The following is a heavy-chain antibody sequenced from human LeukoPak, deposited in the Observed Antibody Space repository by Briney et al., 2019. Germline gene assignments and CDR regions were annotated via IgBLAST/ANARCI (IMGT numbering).Heavy chain of an antibody. Sequence: SGGSLRLSCATSGFTFNEHYLGWVRQAPGKGLEWVGRTKNRANSYTTEYAASVKGRFTISGDDSKNSLRLQMNSLRAEDTAVYYCARVIKYSSSWYEEKHNWFDPWGQGTLVTVSS. V-gene: IGHV3-72*01. CDR1: GFTFNEHY. D-gene: IGHD6-13*01. J-gene: IGHJ5*02. CDR2: TKNRANSYTT. CDR3: ARVIKYSSSWYEEKHNWFDP.